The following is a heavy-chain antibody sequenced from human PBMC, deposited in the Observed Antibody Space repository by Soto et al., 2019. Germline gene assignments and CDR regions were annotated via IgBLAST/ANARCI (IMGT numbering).Heavy chain of an antibody. Sequence: SVKVSCKASGGTFSSYAISWVRQAPGQGLEWMGGIIPIFGTANYAQKFQGRVTITADESTSTAYMELSSLRSEDTAVYYCARAWPHCSGGSCHQYYFDYWGQGTLVTVSS. CDR1: GGTFSSYA. J-gene: IGHJ4*02. D-gene: IGHD2-15*01. CDR2: IIPIFGTA. V-gene: IGHV1-69*13. CDR3: ARAWPHCSGGSCHQYYFDY.